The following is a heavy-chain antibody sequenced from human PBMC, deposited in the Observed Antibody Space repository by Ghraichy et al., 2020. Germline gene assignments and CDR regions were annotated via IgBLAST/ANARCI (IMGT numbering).Heavy chain of an antibody. Sequence: GESLNISCAASGFTFGSYAITWVRQAPGKGLEWVSTISGSGGTTYYADSVKGRFTISRDNSKNTLYLQMNSLRAEDTAVYYCAKDRYCSSTSCYAAGFDPWGQGTPVTVSS. CDR3: AKDRYCSSTSCYAAGFDP. V-gene: IGHV3-23*01. J-gene: IGHJ5*02. D-gene: IGHD2-2*01. CDR1: GFTFGSYA. CDR2: ISGSGGTT.